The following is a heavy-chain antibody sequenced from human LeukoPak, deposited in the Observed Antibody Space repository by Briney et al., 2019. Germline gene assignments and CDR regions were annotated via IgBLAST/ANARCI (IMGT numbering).Heavy chain of an antibody. J-gene: IGHJ4*02. V-gene: IGHV3-30-3*01. Sequence: GGSLRLSCAASGFTFSSYAMHWVRQAPGKGLERVAVISYDGSYKYYADSVKGRFTISRDNSKNTLYLQMNSLRAEDTAVYYCAREWWDYGDYHPWYFDYWGQGTLVTVSS. D-gene: IGHD4-17*01. CDR2: ISYDGSYK. CDR3: AREWWDYGDYHPWYFDY. CDR1: GFTFSSYA.